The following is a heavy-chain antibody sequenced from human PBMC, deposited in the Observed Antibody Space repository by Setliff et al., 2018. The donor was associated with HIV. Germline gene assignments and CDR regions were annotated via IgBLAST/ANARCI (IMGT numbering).Heavy chain of an antibody. CDR2: ITSNLNYK. CDR3: AKGDSFVFSYVYPDY. V-gene: IGHV3-21*01. CDR1: GFSFSRYT. D-gene: IGHD3-22*01. Sequence: LRLSCVASGFSFSRYTMMWVRQTPGKGLEWVSSITSNLNYKYADSVKGRFTISRDNTKNSLYLQMNSLRAEDTAVYYCAKGDSFVFSYVYPDYWGPGTLVTSPQ. J-gene: IGHJ4*02.